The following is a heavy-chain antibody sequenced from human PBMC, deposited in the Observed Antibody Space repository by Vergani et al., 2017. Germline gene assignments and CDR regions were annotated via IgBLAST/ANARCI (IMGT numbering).Heavy chain of an antibody. CDR1: GASVRSYF. J-gene: IGHJ6*02. CDR3: ARVGSTTTVVTPGGNYYYGMDV. V-gene: IGHV4-59*02. Sequence: QVQLQESGPGLVKPSETLSLTCTISGASVRSYFWSWIRQPPGKELEYIGYIYYSGSTNYNPSLKSRVTISVDTSKNQFSLKLSSVTAADTAVYYCARVGSTTTVVTPGGNYYYGMDVWGQGTTVTVSS. D-gene: IGHD4-23*01. CDR2: IYYSGST.